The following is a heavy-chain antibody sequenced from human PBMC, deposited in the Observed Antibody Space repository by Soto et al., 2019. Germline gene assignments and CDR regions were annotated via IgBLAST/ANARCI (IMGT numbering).Heavy chain of an antibody. CDR2: IYYSGST. CDR3: ARRYCSSTSCYRWFDP. CDR1: GGSISSYY. J-gene: IGHJ5*02. D-gene: IGHD2-2*01. V-gene: IGHV4-59*01. Sequence: SETLSLTCTVSGGSISSYYWSWIRQPPGKGLEWIGYIYYSGSTNYNPSLKSRVTISVDTSKNQFSLKLSSVTAADTAVYYCARRYCSSTSCYRWFDPWGQGTLVTVSS.